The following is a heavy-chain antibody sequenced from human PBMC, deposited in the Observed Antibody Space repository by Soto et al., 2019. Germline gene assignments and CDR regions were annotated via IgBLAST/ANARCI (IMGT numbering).Heavy chain of an antibody. CDR3: AKVADMVVVAGEGMDF. J-gene: IGHJ6*02. CDR2: ISGSGGST. Sequence: GGSLRLSCPSCGITFSGYAMSWARHAPGKGLEWVSAISGSGGSTYYADSGKGRFTISRDNSKNTQYLQMTSLRAEDTVVSYCAKVADMVVVAGEGMDFCGPATMGTGSS. CDR1: GITFSGYA. V-gene: IGHV3-23*01. D-gene: IGHD2-15*01.